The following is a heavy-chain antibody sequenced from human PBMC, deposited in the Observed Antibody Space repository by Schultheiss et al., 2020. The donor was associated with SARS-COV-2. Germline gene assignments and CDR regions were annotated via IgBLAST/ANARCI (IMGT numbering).Heavy chain of an antibody. CDR1: GFTFSSYA. D-gene: IGHD1-26*01. Sequence: GGSLRLSCAASGFTFSSYAMSWVRQAPGKGLEWVGRIRIKSNNYATSFGASVNGRFSIFRDDSQNMAYLQMTSLQIEDTAVYFCSRSRVGAPSGLNYFYSNPMDVWGQGTTVTVSS. J-gene: IGHJ6*02. V-gene: IGHV3-73*01. CDR2: IRIKSNNYAT. CDR3: SRSRVGAPSGLNYFYSNPMDV.